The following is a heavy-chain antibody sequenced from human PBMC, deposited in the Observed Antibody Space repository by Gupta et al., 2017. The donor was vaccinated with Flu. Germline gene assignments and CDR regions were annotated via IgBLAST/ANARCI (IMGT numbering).Heavy chain of an antibody. CDR2: IAADGSVK. CDR1: GVTFSSHW. Sequence: EQLVESGGGLLQPGGSLVLACAVSGVTFSSHWMAWVRQAPGKGMEWVANIAADGSVKNYADSVKGRFTISRDDAKDSLYLQMNRLRAEDTAVYYCARNRGWQQFDYWGQGALVTVSS. V-gene: IGHV3-7*01. J-gene: IGHJ4*02. D-gene: IGHD3-10*01. CDR3: ARNRGWQQFDY.